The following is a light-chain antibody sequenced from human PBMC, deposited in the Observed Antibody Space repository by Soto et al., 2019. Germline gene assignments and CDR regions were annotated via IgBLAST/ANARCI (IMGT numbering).Light chain of an antibody. CDR3: SSYAGSYILAV. Sequence: QSALAQPRSVSGSPVQSVTLSCTGTSSDVGGYDFVSWYQQYPGKAPKLIIYDVTKRTSGVPDRFSGSKSGNSSSLTISGLQAEDEAEYYCSSYAGSYILAVFGGGTKLT. CDR2: DVT. CDR1: SSDVGGYDF. V-gene: IGLV2-11*01. J-gene: IGLJ3*02.